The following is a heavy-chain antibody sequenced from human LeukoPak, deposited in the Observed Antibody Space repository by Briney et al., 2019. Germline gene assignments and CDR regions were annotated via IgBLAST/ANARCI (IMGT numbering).Heavy chain of an antibody. J-gene: IGHJ3*01. Sequence: GGSLRLSCAASGFTFSTYGMHWVRQAPGKGLEWVAGISYDGSNKYYADSVKGRFTISRDNAKNSLYLQMNSLRAEDTAVYYCARDHHRRLYDSQARDTFDFWGQGTMVTVSS. CDR3: ARDHHRRLYDSQARDTFDF. CDR1: GFTFSTYG. D-gene: IGHD3-22*01. V-gene: IGHV3-30*03. CDR2: ISYDGSNK.